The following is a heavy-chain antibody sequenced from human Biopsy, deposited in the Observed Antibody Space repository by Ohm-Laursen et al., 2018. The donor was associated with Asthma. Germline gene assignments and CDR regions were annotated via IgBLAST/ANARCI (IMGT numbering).Heavy chain of an antibody. D-gene: IGHD5-12*01. CDR1: GDSFSDYA. V-gene: IGHV1-69*13. Sequence: SVKVSCKASGDSFSDYAISWVRQAPGQGLEWMGGLIPVLGTPDHAQMFEGKVTITADESTSTAYMELSSLSSEDTAVYYCARGYSGSDRIVYYYSGLEVWGQGTTVTVSS. CDR3: ARGYSGSDRIVYYYSGLEV. J-gene: IGHJ6*02. CDR2: LIPVLGTP.